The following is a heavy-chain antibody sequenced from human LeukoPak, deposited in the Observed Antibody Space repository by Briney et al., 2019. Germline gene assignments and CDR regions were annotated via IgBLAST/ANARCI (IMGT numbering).Heavy chain of an antibody. CDR2: INPSGGST. CDR1: GYTFTSYY. CDR3: ARDALPGFYGDYRHWFDP. Sequence: GASVKVSCKASGYTFTSYYMHWVRQAPGQGLEWMGIINPSGGSTSYVQKFQGRVTMTRDTSTSTVYMELSSLRSEDTAVYYCARDALPGFYGDYRHWFDPWGQGTLVTVSS. D-gene: IGHD4-17*01. J-gene: IGHJ5*02. V-gene: IGHV1-46*03.